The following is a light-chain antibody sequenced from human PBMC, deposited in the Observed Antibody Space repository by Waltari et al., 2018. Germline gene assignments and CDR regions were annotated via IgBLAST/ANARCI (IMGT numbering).Light chain of an antibody. Sequence: EIVLTQSPVTLSLSPGERATLSCRASQSVSSYLAWYQQKPGQAPRLLIYDASNRATGIPARFSGSGPGTDFTLTISSLEPEDFAVYYCQQRSNWSLTFGGGTKVEIK. V-gene: IGKV3D-11*02. CDR2: DAS. J-gene: IGKJ4*01. CDR3: QQRSNWSLT. CDR1: QSVSSY.